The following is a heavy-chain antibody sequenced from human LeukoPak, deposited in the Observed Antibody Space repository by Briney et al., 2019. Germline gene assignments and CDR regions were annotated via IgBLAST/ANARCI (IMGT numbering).Heavy chain of an antibody. Sequence: ASVKVSCKASGYIFTSYGISWVRQAPGQGLEWMGWISAYNGNTNYAQKLQGRVTMTTDTSTSTAYMELRSLRSDDTAVYYCARDVLRYFDWLNNWFDPWGQGTLVTVSS. D-gene: IGHD3-9*01. CDR2: ISAYNGNT. CDR3: ARDVLRYFDWLNNWFDP. J-gene: IGHJ5*02. CDR1: GYIFTSYG. V-gene: IGHV1-18*04.